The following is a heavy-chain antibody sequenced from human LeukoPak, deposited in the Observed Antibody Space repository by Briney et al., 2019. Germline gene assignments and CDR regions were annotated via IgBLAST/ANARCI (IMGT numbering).Heavy chain of an antibody. CDR1: RFLLYSYD. CDR3: PKVKGEVIGAFDI. Sequence: GGPVTLSCSVCRFLLYSYDALGLRQARGGGVEGVAVISYGGNNRYYADSVKRRFTISRYNSKTTLYLKVNSLSAEEAVVYCCPKVKGEVIGAFDIWGQGTMVTVSS. V-gene: IGHV3-30*18. CDR2: ISYGGNNR. D-gene: IGHD3-10*01. J-gene: IGHJ3*02.